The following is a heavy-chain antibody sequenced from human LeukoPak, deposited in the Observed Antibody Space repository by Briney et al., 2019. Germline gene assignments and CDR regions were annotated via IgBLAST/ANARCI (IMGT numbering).Heavy chain of an antibody. D-gene: IGHD3-16*02. CDR3: ARQGGIGGYTVDY. J-gene: IGHJ4*02. V-gene: IGHV4-59*08. Sequence: SETLSLTCTVSGGSISSYYWSWIRQPPGKGLEWIGYIHYSGSTNCNPSLKSRVTISVDTSKNQFSLKLSTVTAADTAVYYCARQGGIGGYTVDYWGQGTLVTVSS. CDR2: IHYSGST. CDR1: GGSISSYY.